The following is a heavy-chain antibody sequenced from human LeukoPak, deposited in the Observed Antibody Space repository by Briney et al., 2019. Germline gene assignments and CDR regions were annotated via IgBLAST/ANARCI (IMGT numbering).Heavy chain of an antibody. V-gene: IGHV1-69*04. CDR3: ARDRSPTVTTGFYYYGMDV. CDR1: GGTFSSYA. Sequence: ASVKVSCKASGGTFSSYAISWVRQAPGQGLEWMGRIIPILGIANYAQKFQGRVTITADKSTSTAYMELSSLRSEDTAVYYCARDRSPTVTTGFYYYGMDVWGQGTTVTVPS. CDR2: IIPILGIA. D-gene: IGHD4-11*01. J-gene: IGHJ6*02.